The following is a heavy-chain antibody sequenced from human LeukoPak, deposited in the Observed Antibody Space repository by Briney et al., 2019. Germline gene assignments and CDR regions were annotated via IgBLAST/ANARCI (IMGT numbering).Heavy chain of an antibody. Sequence: GASVKVSCKASGGTFSSYAISWVRQAPGQGLEWMGRIIPILGIANYAQKFQGSVTITADKSTSTAYMELSSLRSEDTAVYYCARDFYSGGDFHFDYWGQGTLVTVSS. CDR3: ARDFYSGGDFHFDY. V-gene: IGHV1-69*04. D-gene: IGHD2-21*02. CDR2: IIPILGIA. J-gene: IGHJ4*02. CDR1: GGTFSSYA.